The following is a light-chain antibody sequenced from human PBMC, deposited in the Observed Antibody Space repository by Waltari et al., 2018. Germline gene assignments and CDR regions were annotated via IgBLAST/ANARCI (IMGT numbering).Light chain of an antibody. Sequence: DIQMTQSPSSLSAFVGDRVTVTCRASQGINKELSWYQQKPGKTPTLLIYAASSLQTGVSSRFSGSGSGTDFSLTISSLQPEDVGNYYCQQDYTTPYSFGQGTTVEIK. CDR1: QGINKE. V-gene: IGKV1-27*01. CDR3: QQDYTTPYS. CDR2: AAS. J-gene: IGKJ2*03.